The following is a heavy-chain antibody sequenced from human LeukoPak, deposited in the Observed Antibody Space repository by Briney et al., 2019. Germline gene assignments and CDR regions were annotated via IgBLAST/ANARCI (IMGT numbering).Heavy chain of an antibody. CDR3: ARERGDYDSDNWFDS. J-gene: IGHJ5*01. Sequence: PSVTLSLTCTVSGASIGSYFWSWIRQPPGKGLEWIGYIYYGGGTNYNPSFESRITISVDTSKNRISLNLTSVTASDTAIYYCARERGDYDSDNWFDSWGQGTLVTVSS. D-gene: IGHD4-17*01. CDR1: GASIGSYF. V-gene: IGHV4-59*01. CDR2: IYYGGGT.